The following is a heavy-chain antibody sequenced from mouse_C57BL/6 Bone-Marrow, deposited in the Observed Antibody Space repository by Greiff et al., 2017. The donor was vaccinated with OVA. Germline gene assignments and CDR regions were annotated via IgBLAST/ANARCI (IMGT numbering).Heavy chain of an antibody. J-gene: IGHJ4*01. V-gene: IGHV1-50*01. CDR2: IDPSDSYT. CDR3: ARGGTAQALYAMDY. D-gene: IGHD3-2*02. Sequence: QVQLQQSGAELVKPGASVKLSCKASGYTFTSYWMQWVKQRPGQGLEWIGEIDPSDSYTNYNQKFKGKATLTVDTSSSTAYMQLSSLTSEDSAVYYCARGGTAQALYAMDYWGQGTSVTVSS. CDR1: GYTFTSYW.